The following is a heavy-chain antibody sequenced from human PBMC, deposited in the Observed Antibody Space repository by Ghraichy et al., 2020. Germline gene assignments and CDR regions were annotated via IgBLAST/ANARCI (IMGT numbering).Heavy chain of an antibody. CDR2: IYYSGST. Sequence: SETLSLTCTVSGGSISSYYWSWIRQPPGKRLEWIGYIYYSGSTNYNPSLKSRVTISVDTSKNQFSLKLSSVTAADTAVYYCARAKLLKDGMDVWGQGTTVTVSS. D-gene: IGHD3-9*01. V-gene: IGHV4-59*01. J-gene: IGHJ6*02. CDR1: GGSISSYY. CDR3: ARAKLLKDGMDV.